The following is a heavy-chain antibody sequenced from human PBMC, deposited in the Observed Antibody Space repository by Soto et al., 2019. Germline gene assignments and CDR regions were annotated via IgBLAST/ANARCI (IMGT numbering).Heavy chain of an antibody. Sequence: VQLVESGGGLVQPGGSLRLSCAASGFTFSSYWMSWVRQAPGKGLEWVANIKQDGSEKYYVDSVKGRFTISRDNAKNSLYLQMNSLRAEDTAVYYCARVWSDFWSGYYFDYWGQGTLVTVSS. V-gene: IGHV3-7*01. D-gene: IGHD3-3*01. CDR2: IKQDGSEK. J-gene: IGHJ4*02. CDR3: ARVWSDFWSGYYFDY. CDR1: GFTFSSYW.